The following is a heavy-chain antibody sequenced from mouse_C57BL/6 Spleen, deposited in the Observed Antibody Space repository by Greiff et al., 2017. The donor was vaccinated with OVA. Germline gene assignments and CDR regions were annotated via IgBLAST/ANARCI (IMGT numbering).Heavy chain of an antibody. Sequence: QQSCKAPGYTFTSYWMHWVKQRPGQGLEWIGEIDPSDSYTNYNQKFKGKSTLTVDKSSSTAYMKLSSLTSEDSAVYYCARGGLYDYDYWGQGTTLTVAS. CDR2: IDPSDSYT. CDR1: GYTFTSYW. J-gene: IGHJ2*01. V-gene: IGHV1-69*01. CDR3: ARGGLYDYDY. D-gene: IGHD2-4*01.